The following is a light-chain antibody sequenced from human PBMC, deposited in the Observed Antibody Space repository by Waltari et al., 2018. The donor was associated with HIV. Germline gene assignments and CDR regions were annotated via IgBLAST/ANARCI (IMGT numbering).Light chain of an antibody. CDR2: EVT. CDR3: SSFANRDGFYVL. J-gene: IGLJ2*01. V-gene: IGLV2-8*01. Sequence: QSALTQPPSASGSPGPSVTLSCTGTNRDIGTYDYVSWYQQHPGKAPKPVISEVTKRPSGVSDRFSGSKSGNTAFLTVSGLQAEDEADYYCSSFANRDGFYVLFGGGTRLTVL. CDR1: NRDIGTYDY.